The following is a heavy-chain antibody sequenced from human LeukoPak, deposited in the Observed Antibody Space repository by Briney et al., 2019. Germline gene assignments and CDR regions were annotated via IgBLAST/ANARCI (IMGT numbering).Heavy chain of an antibody. CDR2: ISSSSSYI. Sequence: GGSLRLSCAASGFTFSSYSMNWVRQAPGKGLEWVSSISSSSSYIYYAGSVKGRFTISRDNAKNSLYLQMNSLRAEDTAVYYCARDSTYYYDSSGYYPRGQGTLVTVSS. D-gene: IGHD3-22*01. J-gene: IGHJ4*02. CDR3: ARDSTYYYDSSGYYP. V-gene: IGHV3-21*01. CDR1: GFTFSSYS.